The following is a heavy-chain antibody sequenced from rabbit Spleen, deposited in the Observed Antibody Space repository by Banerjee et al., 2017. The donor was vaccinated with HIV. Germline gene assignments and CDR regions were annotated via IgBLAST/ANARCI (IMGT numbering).Heavy chain of an antibody. CDR1: GFDFSRNA. CDR2: INVYTGKP. J-gene: IGHJ2*01. CDR3: ARNYVNAFDP. D-gene: IGHD1-1*01. V-gene: IGHV1S45*01. Sequence: QEQLVESGGGLVQPEGSLTLTCKVSGFDFSRNAMCWVRQAPGKGLQWIACINVYTGKPVYATWAKGRFTISRTSSTTVTLQMTSLTAADTATYFCARNYVNAFDPWGPGTLVTVS.